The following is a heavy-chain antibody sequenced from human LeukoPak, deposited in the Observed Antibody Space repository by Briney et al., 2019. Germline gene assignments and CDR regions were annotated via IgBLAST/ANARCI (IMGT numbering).Heavy chain of an antibody. CDR1: GGSISSYY. J-gene: IGHJ6*03. CDR3: GIQLYDRVRYYAPIDV. CDR2: IYTSGST. Sequence: SETLSLTCTVSGGSISSYYWSWIRQPAGKGLEWIGRIYTSGSTNYNPSLTSRVTTSVDTSKNQFSLKLSSMTAACTALYFCGIQLYDRVRYYAPIDVWGKGTTVTISS. V-gene: IGHV4-4*07. D-gene: IGHD3-22*01.